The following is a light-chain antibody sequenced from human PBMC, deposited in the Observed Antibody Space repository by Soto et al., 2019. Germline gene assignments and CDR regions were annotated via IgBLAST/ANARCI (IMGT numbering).Light chain of an antibody. CDR1: SSNIGSNY. Sequence: QSVLTQPPSASGTPGQRVTISCSGSSSNIGSNYVYWYQQLPGTAPKLLIYSNNQRPSGVPDRFPGSKSGTSASLAISGLRSEDEADYYCAAWDDSLSGDVVFGGGTKLTVL. V-gene: IGLV1-47*02. CDR2: SNN. J-gene: IGLJ2*01. CDR3: AAWDDSLSGDVV.